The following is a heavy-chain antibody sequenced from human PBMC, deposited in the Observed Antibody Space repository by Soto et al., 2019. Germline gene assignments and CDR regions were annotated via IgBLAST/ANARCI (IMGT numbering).Heavy chain of an antibody. Sequence: PSETLYLTCTVSGASITGSSYWSWIRQPAGKGLEWIGRFSLSGTTSYNPSLRSRVTMSADVSKNQFSLRLTSVTAADTALYYCARGMTPPGAPAWYYFDSWGQEPWSPSPQ. CDR3: ARGMTPPGAPAWYYFDS. J-gene: IGHJ4*01. V-gene: IGHV4-4*07. CDR1: GASITGSSY. D-gene: IGHD2-8*02. CDR2: FSLSGTT.